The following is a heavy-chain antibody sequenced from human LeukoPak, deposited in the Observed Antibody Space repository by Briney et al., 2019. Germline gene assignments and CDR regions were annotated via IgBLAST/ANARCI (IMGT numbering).Heavy chain of an antibody. V-gene: IGHV1-46*01. Sequence: GASVKVSCKASGYTFTSYYMHWVRQAPGQGLEWMGIINPSGGSTSYAQKFQGRVTMTRDTSTSTVYMELSSLRSEDTAVYYCARVGLGYSYGYVQGDWFDPWGQGTLVTVSS. CDR3: ARVGLGYSYGYVQGDWFDP. CDR1: GYTFTSYY. D-gene: IGHD5-18*01. CDR2: INPSGGST. J-gene: IGHJ5*02.